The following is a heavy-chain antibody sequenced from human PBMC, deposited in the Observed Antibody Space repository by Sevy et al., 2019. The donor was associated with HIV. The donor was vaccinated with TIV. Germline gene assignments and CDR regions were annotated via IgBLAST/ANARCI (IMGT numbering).Heavy chain of an antibody. D-gene: IGHD3-10*01. J-gene: IGHJ3*02. V-gene: IGHV3-9*03. CDR2: ISWNSGSI. CDR3: AKDASAGLNGSGRSQGADAFDI. CDR1: GFTFDDYA. Sequence: GGSLRLSCAASGFTFDDYAMHWVRQAPGKGLEWVSGISWNSGSIGYADSVKGRFTISRDNAKNSLYLQMNSLRAGDMALYDCAKDASAGLNGSGRSQGADAFDIWGQGTIVTVSS.